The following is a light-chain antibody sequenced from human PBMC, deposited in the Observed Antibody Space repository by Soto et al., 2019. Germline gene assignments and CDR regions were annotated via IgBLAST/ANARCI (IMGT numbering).Light chain of an antibody. CDR3: HQYYTTPCT. Sequence: EIVMTQSPATLSVSPGERATLSCRASQSVSSNLAWYQQKPGQAPRLLIYGASTRATGIPARFSGSGSGTEFTLTISSLQSEDVADYFCHQYYTTPCTFGQGTKLEIK. V-gene: IGKV3-15*01. CDR2: GAS. J-gene: IGKJ2*02. CDR1: QSVSSN.